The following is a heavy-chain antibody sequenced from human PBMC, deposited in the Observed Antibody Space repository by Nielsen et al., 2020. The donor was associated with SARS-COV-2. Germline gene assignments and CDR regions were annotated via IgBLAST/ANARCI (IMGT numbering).Heavy chain of an antibody. CDR2: MSYDGSNK. J-gene: IGHJ6*02. CDR3: AKPPHTTDWAKNHFGMDV. D-gene: IGHD3-9*01. Sequence: GESLKISCAASGFTFSYYAMHWVRQAPGKGLEWVAAMSYDGSNKYYTDSVKGRFTISRDNSKSMLYLQMNSLRTQDTAVYYCAKPPHTTDWAKNHFGMDVWGQGTTVTVSS. CDR1: GFTFSYYA. V-gene: IGHV3-30*18.